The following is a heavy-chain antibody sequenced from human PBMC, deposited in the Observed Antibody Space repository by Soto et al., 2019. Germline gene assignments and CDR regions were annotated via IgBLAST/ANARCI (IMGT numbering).Heavy chain of an antibody. D-gene: IGHD3-10*01. J-gene: IGHJ4*02. V-gene: IGHV1-2*02. CDR3: AIEGTVRGLDY. CDR2: INPNSGAT. Sequence: GASVKVSCKASGYAFSGHYMHWLRRAPGQGLEWMGWINPNSGATTYPHNFQGRVTMTRDTSISTAYMELSRLTSDDTAVYYCAIEGTVRGLDYWGQGTLVTVSS. CDR1: GYAFSGHY.